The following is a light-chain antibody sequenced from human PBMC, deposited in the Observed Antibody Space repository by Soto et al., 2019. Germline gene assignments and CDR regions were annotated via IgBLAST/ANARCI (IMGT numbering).Light chain of an antibody. Sequence: QLVLAQPPSASGTPGQRVTISCSGSSSNIGTNTVNWYQHLPGSAPNLLIYSNNQRPSGVPDRFSGSKSGTSASLAISGLQPDDEADYYCEAWDGSLNVVLFGGGTKLTVL. CDR3: EAWDGSLNVVL. V-gene: IGLV1-44*01. J-gene: IGLJ2*01. CDR2: SNN. CDR1: SSNIGTNT.